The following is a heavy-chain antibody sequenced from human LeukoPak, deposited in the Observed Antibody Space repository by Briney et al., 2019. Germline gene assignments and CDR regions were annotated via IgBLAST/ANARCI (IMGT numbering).Heavy chain of an antibody. CDR2: ISGGGGNT. CDR3: ARATGGCDF. V-gene: IGHV3-23*01. Sequence: GGSLRLSCAASGFTFSSYAMTWVRQAPGKGLEWVSAISGGGGNTYYTDSVKGRFAISRVNSKNTVYLQMNSLRVDDTAVYYCARATGGCDFWGQGILVTVSS. D-gene: IGHD2-15*01. J-gene: IGHJ4*02. CDR1: GFTFSSYA.